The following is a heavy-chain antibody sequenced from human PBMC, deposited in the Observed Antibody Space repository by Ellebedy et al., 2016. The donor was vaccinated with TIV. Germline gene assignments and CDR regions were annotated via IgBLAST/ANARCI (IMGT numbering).Heavy chain of an antibody. J-gene: IGHJ6*02. CDR2: IYYSGST. Sequence: GSLRLXCTVSGGSISSSSYYWGWIRQPPGKGLEWIGSIYYSGSTYYNPSLKSRVTISVDTSKNQFSLKLSSVTAADTAVYYCARDLERPLAAAGQYYYGMDVWGQGTTVTVSS. V-gene: IGHV4-39*07. D-gene: IGHD6-13*01. CDR3: ARDLERPLAAAGQYYYGMDV. CDR1: GGSISSSSYY.